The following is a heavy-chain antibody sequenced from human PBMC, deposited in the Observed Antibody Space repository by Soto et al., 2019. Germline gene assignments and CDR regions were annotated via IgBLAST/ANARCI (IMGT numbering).Heavy chain of an antibody. D-gene: IGHD3-3*01. Sequence: QVQLQESGPGLVKPSQTLSLTCTVSGGSISSGGYYWSWIRQHPGKGLEWIGYIYYSGSTYYNPSLKRRVTKEVDTSKDQFSRKLSSVTAADTAVDYCAKAKRIKIFGVVIMLGAFHIRGQGTMVTVSS. CDR3: AKAKRIKIFGVVIMLGAFHI. V-gene: IGHV4-31*03. CDR2: IYYSGST. CDR1: GGSISSGGYY. J-gene: IGHJ3*02.